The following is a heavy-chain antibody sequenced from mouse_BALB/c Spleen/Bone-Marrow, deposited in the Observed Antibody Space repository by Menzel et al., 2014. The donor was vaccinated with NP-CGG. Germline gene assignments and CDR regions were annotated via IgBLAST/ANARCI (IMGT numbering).Heavy chain of an antibody. Sequence: EVQREESGGGLVKPGGSLKLSCAASGFTFSDYYMYWVRQTPEKRLEWVATISDGGSYTYYPDSVKGRFTISRDNAKNNLYLQMTSLKSEDTAMYYCARDSYCYGSSYWYFDVWGAGTTVTVSS. V-gene: IGHV5-4*02. J-gene: IGHJ1*01. CDR3: ARDSYCYGSSYWYFDV. CDR2: ISDGGSYT. D-gene: IGHD1-1*01. CDR1: GFTFSDYY.